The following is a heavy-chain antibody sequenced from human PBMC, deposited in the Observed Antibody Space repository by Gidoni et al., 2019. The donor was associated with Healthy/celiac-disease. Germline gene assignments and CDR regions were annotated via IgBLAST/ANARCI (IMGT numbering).Heavy chain of an antibody. CDR2: IYYSGST. CDR1: GGSISSNIYS. Sequence: QLQLQESGPGLVKPSETLSLTCTVAGGSISSNIYSWGWIRQPPGKGLAWIGIIYYSGSTYYNPSLKSRVTISVDTSKNQFSLKLSSVTAADTAVYYCARIACSGGSCYLFDYWGQGTLVTVSS. J-gene: IGHJ4*02. CDR3: ARIACSGGSCYLFDY. D-gene: IGHD2-15*01. V-gene: IGHV4-39*01.